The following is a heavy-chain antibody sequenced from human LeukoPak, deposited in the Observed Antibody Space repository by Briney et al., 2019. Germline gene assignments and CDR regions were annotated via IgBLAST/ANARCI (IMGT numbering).Heavy chain of an antibody. D-gene: IGHD2-2*01. CDR3: ARGCSSTSCYLYY. CDR2: ISSSSSYI. J-gene: IGHJ4*02. Sequence: PGGSLRLSCAASGFTFSSYSMNWVRQAPGKGLEWGSSISSSSSYIYYADSVKGRFTISRDNAKNSLYLQMNSLRAEDTAVYYCARGCSSTSCYLYYWGQGTLVTVSS. V-gene: IGHV3-21*01. CDR1: GFTFSSYS.